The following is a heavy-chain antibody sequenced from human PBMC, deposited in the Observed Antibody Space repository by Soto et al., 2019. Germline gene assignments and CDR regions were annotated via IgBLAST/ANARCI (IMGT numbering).Heavy chain of an antibody. CDR3: ARAGYSNRFDY. Sequence: GGFLRLSCAASGFTFSSYGVHWVRQAPGKGLEWVAVIWYDGSNKYYADSVKGRFTISRDNSKNTLYLQMNSLRAEDTAVYYCARAGYSNRFDYWGQGTLVTVSS. CDR1: GFTFSSYG. V-gene: IGHV3-33*01. J-gene: IGHJ4*02. D-gene: IGHD1-26*01. CDR2: IWYDGSNK.